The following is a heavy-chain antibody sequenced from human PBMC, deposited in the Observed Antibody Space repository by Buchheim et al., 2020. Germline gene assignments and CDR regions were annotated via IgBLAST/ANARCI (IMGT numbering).Heavy chain of an antibody. D-gene: IGHD5-18*01. CDR2: INNSGST. Sequence: QVQLQQWGAGLLKPSETLSLTCAVYGGSFSGYYWSWIRQPPGKGLEWIGEINNSGSTNYNPSLKSRVTISVDTSKNQFSLKLSSVTAADTAVYYCARCRRRGYSYAPGFDPWGQGTL. CDR3: ARCRRRGYSYAPGFDP. V-gene: IGHV4-34*01. CDR1: GGSFSGYY. J-gene: IGHJ5*02.